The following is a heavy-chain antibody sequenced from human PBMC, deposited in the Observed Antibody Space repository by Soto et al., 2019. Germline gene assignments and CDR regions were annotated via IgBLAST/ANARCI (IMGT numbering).Heavy chain of an antibody. CDR3: ARDLWGYCGTDCYPLDV. Sequence: SETPSPTRPVSGGSIRGDYWSWVPQPPGKGLEWIGYMYNTGSTVYNPSFKSRVTISVDTSKNQFSLKLNSVTAADTAVYYCARDLWGYCGTDCYPLDVWGQGTTVTVS. CDR1: GGSIRGDY. D-gene: IGHD2-21*02. CDR2: MYNTGST. J-gene: IGHJ6*02. V-gene: IGHV4-59*01.